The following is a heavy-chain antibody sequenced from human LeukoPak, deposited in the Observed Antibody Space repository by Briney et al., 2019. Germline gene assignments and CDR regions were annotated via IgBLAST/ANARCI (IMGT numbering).Heavy chain of an antibody. Sequence: ASVRVSCKASGYTFTGYYIHWVRQAPGQGLEWMGWINPSGGVTKYAQKFQGRVTMTRDTSISTAYMELSRLTSDDTAVYFCARRYCSGVSCYPDYWGQGTLVTVSS. J-gene: IGHJ4*02. CDR2: INPSGGVT. CDR3: ARRYCSGVSCYPDY. CDR1: GYTFTGYY. V-gene: IGHV1-2*02. D-gene: IGHD2-15*01.